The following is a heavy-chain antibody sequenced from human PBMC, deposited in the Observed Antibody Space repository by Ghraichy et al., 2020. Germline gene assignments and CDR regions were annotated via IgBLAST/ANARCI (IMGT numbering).Heavy chain of an antibody. CDR2: IYTGGNI. Sequence: GGSLRLSCAASGFIVSSSYMSWIRQAPGKGPEWVAIIYTGGNIHYADSVQGRFTISRDNSKNTLYLQLDSLRVEDTAIYYCARGAKVIADYDYWSGSPFDPWGQGTLVTVSS. CDR3: ARGAKVIADYDYWSGSPFDP. V-gene: IGHV3-53*01. J-gene: IGHJ5*02. CDR1: GFIVSSSY. D-gene: IGHD3-3*01.